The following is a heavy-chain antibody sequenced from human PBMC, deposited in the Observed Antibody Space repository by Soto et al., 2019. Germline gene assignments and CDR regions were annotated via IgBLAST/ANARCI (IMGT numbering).Heavy chain of an antibody. CDR3: ARKWGTYSSASLDY. D-gene: IGHD6-19*01. Sequence: PGGSLRLSCATSGFSFTHYTINWVRQAPGKGLEWEAVMSYDGTNEYYADSVKGRFTISRDNSKTTVYLQMNSLTPEDTALYYCARKWGTYSSASLDYWGLGTLVTVSS. V-gene: IGHV3-30*04. J-gene: IGHJ4*02. CDR2: MSYDGTNE. CDR1: GFSFTHYT.